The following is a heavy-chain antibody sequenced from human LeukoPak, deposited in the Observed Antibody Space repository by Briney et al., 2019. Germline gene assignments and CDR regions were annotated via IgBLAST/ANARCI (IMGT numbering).Heavy chain of an antibody. D-gene: IGHD2-2*01. V-gene: IGHV1-2*02. CDR2: INPNSGGT. Sequence: ASVKVSCKASGYTFTGYYMHWVRQGPGQGLEWMGWINPNSGGTNYAQKFQGRVTMTRDTSISTAYMELSRLRSDDTAVYYCARARAIVVVPAARSGWFDPWGQGTLVTVSS. J-gene: IGHJ5*02. CDR1: GYTFTGYY. CDR3: ARARAIVVVPAARSGWFDP.